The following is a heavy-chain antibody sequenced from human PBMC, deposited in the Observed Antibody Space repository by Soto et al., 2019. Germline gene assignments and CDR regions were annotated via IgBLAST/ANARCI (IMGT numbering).Heavy chain of an antibody. CDR2: ISYDGSNK. CDR3: AMGKGAMVY. D-gene: IGHD5-18*01. CDR1: GFTFSSYA. Sequence: QVQLVESGGGVVQPGRSLRLSCAASGFTFSSYAMHWVRQAPGKGLEWVAVISYDGSNKYYADSVKGRFTISRDNSKNTLYLQMISLGAEETSLYYCAMGKGAMVYWGQGTLVTVSS. V-gene: IGHV3-30-3*01. J-gene: IGHJ4*02.